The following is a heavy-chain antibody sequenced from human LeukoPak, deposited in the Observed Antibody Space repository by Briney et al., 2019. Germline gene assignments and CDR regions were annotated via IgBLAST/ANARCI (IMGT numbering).Heavy chain of an antibody. Sequence: GGSLRLSCAASGFTFSTYGMHWVRQAPDKGLEWVAFIPYDGGYKYYPDSVKGRFTISRDNSKNTLFLQMNSLRTEDTAVYYCAKDLGYGGYFDYWGQGTLVTVSS. CDR3: AKDLGYGGYFDY. J-gene: IGHJ4*02. CDR1: GFTFSTYG. V-gene: IGHV3-30*02. CDR2: IPYDGGYK. D-gene: IGHD4-23*01.